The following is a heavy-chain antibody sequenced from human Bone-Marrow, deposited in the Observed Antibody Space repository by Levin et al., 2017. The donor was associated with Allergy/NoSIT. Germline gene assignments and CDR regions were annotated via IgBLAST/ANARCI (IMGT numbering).Heavy chain of an antibody. J-gene: IGHJ4*02. CDR2: IYYSGRT. CDR1: GGSISSYY. CDR3: ARSARFYDFWSGYPYFDT. D-gene: IGHD3-3*01. Sequence: GSLRLSCTVSGGSISSYYWAWIRQPPGKGLEWIGYIYYSGRTYYNPSLKSRVTISVDTSKNHFSLKLSSVTAADTALYYCARSARFYDFWSGYPYFDTWGQGTLVTVSS. V-gene: IGHV4-59*01.